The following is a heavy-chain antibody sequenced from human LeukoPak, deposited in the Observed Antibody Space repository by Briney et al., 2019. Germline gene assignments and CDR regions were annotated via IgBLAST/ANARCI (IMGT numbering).Heavy chain of an antibody. CDR3: ARSPYDILTGYYYYYGMDV. CDR2: IYSGGST. CDR1: GFTVSSNY. J-gene: IGHJ6*02. D-gene: IGHD3-9*01. V-gene: IGHV3-66*01. Sequence: HPGGSLRLFCAASGFTVSSNYMSWVRQAPGRGLEWVSVIYSGGSTYYADSVKGRFTISRDNSKNTLYLQMNSLRAEDTAVYYCARSPYDILTGYYYYYGMDVWGQGTTVTVSS.